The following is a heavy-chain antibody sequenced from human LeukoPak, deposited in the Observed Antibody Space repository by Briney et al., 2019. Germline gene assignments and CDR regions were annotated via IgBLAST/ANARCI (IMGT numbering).Heavy chain of an antibody. CDR2: IYTSGST. CDR3: AREGISDIVVVPAAMGFDY. D-gene: IGHD2-2*01. Sequence: SETLSLTCTVSGGSISSYYWSWIRRPAGKGLEWIGRIYTSGSTNYNPSLKSRVTMSVDTSKNQFSLKLSSVTAADTAVYYCAREGISDIVVVPAAMGFDYWGQGTLVTVSS. V-gene: IGHV4-4*07. J-gene: IGHJ4*02. CDR1: GGSISSYY.